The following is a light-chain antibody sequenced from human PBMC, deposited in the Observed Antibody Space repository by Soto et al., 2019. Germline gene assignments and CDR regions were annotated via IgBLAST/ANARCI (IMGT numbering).Light chain of an antibody. CDR2: GAS. V-gene: IGKV1-5*01. CDR1: QSIRHY. Sequence: DIQMTQSPPTLSASVGDRVTITCRASQSIRHYLAWYQQMPGKAPKLLIYGASTLQSGVPSRFSGSGSGTEFTLTISSLQPDDFGTSFCQHHTSYPHTFRQGTKV. CDR3: QHHTSYPHT. J-gene: IGKJ1*01.